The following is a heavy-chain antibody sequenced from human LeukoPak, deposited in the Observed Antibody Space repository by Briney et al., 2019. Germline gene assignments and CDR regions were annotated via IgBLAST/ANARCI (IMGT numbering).Heavy chain of an antibody. CDR2: IYSGGST. Sequence: GGSLRLSCAASGFTVSSNYMSWVRQAPGKGLEWVAVIYSGGSTYYADSVKGRFTISRDNSKNTLYLQMNSLRAEDTAVYYCARDSRSVVVPAAIRANFDYWGQGTLVTVSS. D-gene: IGHD2-2*01. CDR3: ARDSRSVVVPAAIRANFDY. J-gene: IGHJ4*02. V-gene: IGHV3-66*01. CDR1: GFTVSSNY.